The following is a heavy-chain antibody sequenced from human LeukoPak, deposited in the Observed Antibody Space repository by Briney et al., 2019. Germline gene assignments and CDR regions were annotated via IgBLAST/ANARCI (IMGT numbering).Heavy chain of an antibody. CDR1: GFTFSSYS. V-gene: IGHV3-48*02. CDR2: ISSSSSTI. Sequence: PGGSLRLSCAASGFTFSSYSMNWVRQAPGKGLEWVSYISSSSSTIYYADSVKGRFTISRDNAKNSLYLQMNSLRDEDTAVYYCAKSYNGYESKPDYWGQGTLVTVPS. J-gene: IGHJ4*02. D-gene: IGHD5-12*01. CDR3: AKSYNGYESKPDY.